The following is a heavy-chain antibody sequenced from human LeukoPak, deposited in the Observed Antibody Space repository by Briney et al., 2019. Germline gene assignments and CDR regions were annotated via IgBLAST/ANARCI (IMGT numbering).Heavy chain of an antibody. CDR1: GFSFSTQG. J-gene: IGHJ4*02. Sequence: GGSLRLSCAASGFSFSTQGFHWVRQAPGKGLEWVAVIWYDGSQKYYRDSVKGRFTISRDDSKNTLFLQMNSLRVEDTAVYYCARDAGSFDLGTAYFDYWGQGSLVTVPS. CDR2: IWYDGSQK. D-gene: IGHD3/OR15-3a*01. CDR3: ARDAGSFDLGTAYFDY. V-gene: IGHV3-33*01.